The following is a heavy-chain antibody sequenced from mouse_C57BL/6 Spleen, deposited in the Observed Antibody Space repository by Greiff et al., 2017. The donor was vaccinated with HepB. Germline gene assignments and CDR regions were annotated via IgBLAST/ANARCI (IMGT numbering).Heavy chain of an antibody. Sequence: EVQLQHSGPELVKPGASVKISCKASGYSFTGYYMNWVKQSPEKSLEWIGEINPSTGGTTYNQKFKAKATLTVDKSSSTAYMQLKSLTSEDSAVYYCARRTVVAYYFDYWGQGTTLTVSS. D-gene: IGHD1-1*01. V-gene: IGHV1-42*01. CDR3: ARRTVVAYYFDY. CDR2: INPSTGGT. J-gene: IGHJ2*01. CDR1: GYSFTGYY.